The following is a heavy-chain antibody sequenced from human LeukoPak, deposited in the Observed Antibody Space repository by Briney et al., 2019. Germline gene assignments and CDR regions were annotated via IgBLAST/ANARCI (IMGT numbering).Heavy chain of an antibody. Sequence: GGSLRLSCAASGFTFSDYYMSWIRQAPGKGLEWVSYISSSGSTIYHADCVKGRFTISRDNAKNSLYLQMNSLRAEDTAVYYCARERSTSSRNWFDPWGQGTLVTVSS. CDR1: GFTFSDYY. D-gene: IGHD2-2*01. CDR2: ISSSGSTI. CDR3: ARERSTSSRNWFDP. J-gene: IGHJ5*02. V-gene: IGHV3-11*01.